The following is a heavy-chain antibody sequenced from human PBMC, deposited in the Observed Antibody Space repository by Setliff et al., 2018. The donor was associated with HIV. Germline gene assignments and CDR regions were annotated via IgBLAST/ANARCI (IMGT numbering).Heavy chain of an antibody. CDR2: INHSGST. CDR3: ARGSVGGGGGYDLTLFDY. CDR1: GGSFSGYY. D-gene: IGHD5-12*01. Sequence: SETLSLTCAVYGGSFSGYYWSWIRQPPGKGLEWIGEINHSGSTNYNPSLKSRVTISVDTSKNHFSLKLSSVTAADTAVYYCARGSVGGGGGYDLTLFDYWGQGTLVTVSS. J-gene: IGHJ4*02. V-gene: IGHV4-34*01.